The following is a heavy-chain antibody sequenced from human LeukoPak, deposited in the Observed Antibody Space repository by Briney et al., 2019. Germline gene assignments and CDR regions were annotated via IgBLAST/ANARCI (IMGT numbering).Heavy chain of an antibody. D-gene: IGHD6-13*01. CDR2: IRQDGGAK. CDR1: GFTVSSNY. CDR3: APPPIAATGN. Sequence: PGGSLRLSCAASGFTVSSNYMSWVRQAPGEGLEWVANIRQDGGAKNYVDSVKGRFTISRDNAKKSLFLQMNSLRADDTAVYYCAPPPIAATGNWGQGTLVTVSS. V-gene: IGHV3-7*01. J-gene: IGHJ4*02.